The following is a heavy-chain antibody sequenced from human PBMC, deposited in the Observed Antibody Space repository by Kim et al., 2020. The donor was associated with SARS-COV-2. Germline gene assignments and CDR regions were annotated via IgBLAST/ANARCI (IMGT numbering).Heavy chain of an antibody. CDR2: IYPGDSKI. CDR1: GYIFRSEW. V-gene: IGHV5-51*01. Sequence: GESLKISCKGSGYIFRSEWIGWVRQMPGKGLEWMGVIYPGDSKIRYSPSFQGQVTISADKSVSTAYLQWSSLKDSDTAMYYCMRQGSYYGIAAAVIDYWGQGTLVTVSS. D-gene: IGHD6-13*01. J-gene: IGHJ4*02. CDR3: MRQGSYYGIAAAVIDY.